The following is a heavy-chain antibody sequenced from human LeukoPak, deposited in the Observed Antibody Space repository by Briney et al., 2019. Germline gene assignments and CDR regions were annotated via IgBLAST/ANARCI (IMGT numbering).Heavy chain of an antibody. D-gene: IGHD5-12*01. CDR2: IYSDDAT. V-gene: IGHV3-53*01. Sequence: GGSLRLSCAASGFTISSNYMSWVRQAPGKGLEWVSVIYSDDATYYADSVKGRFTISRDNSKNTLYLQMNSLRAEDTAVYYCAQIVATITFGGRFDYWGQGTLVTVSS. CDR3: AQIVATITFGGRFDY. J-gene: IGHJ4*02. CDR1: GFTISSNY.